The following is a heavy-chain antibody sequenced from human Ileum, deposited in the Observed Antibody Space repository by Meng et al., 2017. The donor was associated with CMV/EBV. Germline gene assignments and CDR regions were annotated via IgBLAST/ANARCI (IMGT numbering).Heavy chain of an antibody. Sequence: QVQLQGSGPGLVRPSGTLSLICTVSGCSISTYCWNWIRQAAGKRLEWIGRICGTGTIQYNPSFKSRLTLSLDTSKSQFSLRLTSVTAADTAVYYCARNYGSGNWNFFHYWGQGTLVTVSS. CDR1: GCSISTYC. CDR3: ARNYGSGNWNFFHY. V-gene: IGHV4-4*07. D-gene: IGHD3-10*01. CDR2: ICGTGTI. J-gene: IGHJ4*02.